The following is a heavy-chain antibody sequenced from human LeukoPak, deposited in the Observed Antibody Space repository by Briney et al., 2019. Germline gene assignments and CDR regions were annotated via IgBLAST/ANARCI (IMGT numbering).Heavy chain of an antibody. V-gene: IGHV3-53*01. D-gene: IGHD3-22*01. Sequence: GGSLRLSCAASGFTVSNYYMSWLRQAPGKGLEWVSVIYGGTGTYYADSVKGRFTISRGNSKNTVYLQLNSLRVEDTALYYCARDASSGDDFDYWGQGTLVTVSS. CDR3: ARDASSGDDFDY. CDR1: GFTVSNYY. J-gene: IGHJ4*02. CDR2: IYGGTGT.